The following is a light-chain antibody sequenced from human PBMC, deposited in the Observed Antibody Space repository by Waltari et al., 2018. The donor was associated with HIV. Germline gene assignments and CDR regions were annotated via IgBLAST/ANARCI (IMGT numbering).Light chain of an antibody. Sequence: QTVVTQEPSFSVSPGGTVTLTCGLTSGSVYTSYYPSWYQQTPGQAPRTLIYSTNTRSSGVPDRFSGSILGNKAALTITGAQADDESDYYCVLYMGSGIRVFGGGTKLTVL. CDR2: STN. CDR3: VLYMGSGIRV. J-gene: IGLJ2*01. V-gene: IGLV8-61*01. CDR1: SGSVYTSYY.